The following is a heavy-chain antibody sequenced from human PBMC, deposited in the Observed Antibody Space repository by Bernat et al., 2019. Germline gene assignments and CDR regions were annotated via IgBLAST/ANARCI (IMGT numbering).Heavy chain of an antibody. CDR1: FSSYW. Sequence: FSSYWVYWVRQAPVKGLVWLCDINNDGSIIRYADSVKGRFNISRDNAKNTLYLHMNSLRADDTDVYYCVRSSKNAFD. CDR2: INNDGSII. J-gene: IGHJ3*02. D-gene: IGHD2-2*01. CDR3: VRSSKNAFD. V-gene: IGHV3-74*01.